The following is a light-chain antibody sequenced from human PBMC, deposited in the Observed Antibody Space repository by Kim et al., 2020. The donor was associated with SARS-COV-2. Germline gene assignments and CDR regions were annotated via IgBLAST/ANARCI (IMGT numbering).Light chain of an antibody. CDR1: QSISSY. J-gene: IGKJ2*01. CDR3: QQSYSTPYT. CDR2: AAS. Sequence: DIQMTQSPSSLSASVGDRVTITCRASQSISSYLNWYQQKPGKAPTLLIYAASSLQSGVPSRFSGSGSGTDFTLTISSLQPEDFATYYCQQSYSTPYTFGQGTQVEI. V-gene: IGKV1-39*01.